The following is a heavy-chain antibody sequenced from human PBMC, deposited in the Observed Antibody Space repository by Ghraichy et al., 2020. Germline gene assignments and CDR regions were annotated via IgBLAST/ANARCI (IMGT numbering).Heavy chain of an antibody. CDR3: TGTIFGVVIEDY. J-gene: IGHJ4*02. CDR2: IYSGGST. Sequence: GGSLRLSCAASGFTVSSNYMSWVRQAPGKGLEWVSVIYSGGSTYYADSVKGRFTISRDNSKNTLYLQMNSLRAEDTAVYYCTGTIFGVVIEDYWGQGTLVTVSS. V-gene: IGHV3-66*01. CDR1: GFTVSSNY. D-gene: IGHD3-3*01.